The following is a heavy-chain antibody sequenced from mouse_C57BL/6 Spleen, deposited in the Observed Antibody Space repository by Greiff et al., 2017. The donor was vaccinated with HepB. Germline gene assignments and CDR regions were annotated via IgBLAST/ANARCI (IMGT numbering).Heavy chain of an antibody. CDR3: TNHYYGSTLYYFDY. J-gene: IGHJ2*01. CDR2: IYPGNSDT. V-gene: IGHV1-5*01. D-gene: IGHD1-1*01. Sequence: EVQLQQSGTVLARPGASVKMSCKTSGYTFTSYWMHWVKQRPGQGLEWIGAIYPGNSDTSYNQKFKGKAKLTAVTSASTAYMELSSLTNEDSAVYYCTNHYYGSTLYYFDYWSQGTTLTVSS. CDR1: GYTFTSYW.